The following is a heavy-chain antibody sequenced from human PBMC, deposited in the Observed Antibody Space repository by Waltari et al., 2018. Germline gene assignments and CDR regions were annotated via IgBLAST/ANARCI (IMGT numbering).Heavy chain of an antibody. J-gene: IGHJ4*02. V-gene: IGHV3-30*18. Sequence: QVQLVESGGGVVQPGRSLRLSCAASGFTFSSFGMHWVRQAPGKGLEWVAVISYDGNNKYYADSVKGRFTIARDNSKNTLYLQMNSLRAEDTAVSYCAKGDGYNSYFDYWGQGTLVTVSS. CDR2: ISYDGNNK. CDR3: AKGDGYNSYFDY. CDR1: GFTFSSFG. D-gene: IGHD5-12*01.